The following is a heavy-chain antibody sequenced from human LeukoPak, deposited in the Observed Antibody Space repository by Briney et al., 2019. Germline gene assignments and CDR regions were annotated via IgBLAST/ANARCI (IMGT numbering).Heavy chain of an antibody. V-gene: IGHV1-18*01. CDR1: GYTFTSYG. J-gene: IGHJ3*02. CDR2: ISAYNGNT. D-gene: IGHD6-13*01. CDR3: ASLTSSSWGDDAFDI. Sequence: ASVKVSCKASGYTFTSYGISWVRQAPGQGLEWMGWISAYNGNTDYAQKLQGRVTMTTDTSTSTAYMELSSLRSEDTAVYYCASLTSSSWGDDAFDIWGQGTMVTVSS.